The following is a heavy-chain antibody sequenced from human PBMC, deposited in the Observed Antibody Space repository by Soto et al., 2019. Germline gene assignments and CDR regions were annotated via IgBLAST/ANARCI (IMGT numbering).Heavy chain of an antibody. J-gene: IGHJ6*02. CDR3: ARGLERAGWPIGYSGYDYYYYYGMDV. V-gene: IGHV3-30-3*01. Sequence: QVQLVESGGGVVQPGRSLRLSCAASGFTFSSYAMHWVRQAPGKGLEWVAVISYDGSNKYYADSVKGRFTISRDNSKNTLYLPMNSLRAEDTAVYYCARGLERAGWPIGYSGYDYYYYYGMDVWGQGTTVTVSS. D-gene: IGHD5-12*01. CDR1: GFTFSSYA. CDR2: ISYDGSNK.